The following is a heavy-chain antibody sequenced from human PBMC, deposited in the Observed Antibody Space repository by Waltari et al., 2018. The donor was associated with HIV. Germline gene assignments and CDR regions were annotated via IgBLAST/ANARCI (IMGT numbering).Heavy chain of an antibody. CDR2: IKQEGSEK. D-gene: IGHD3-22*01. V-gene: IGHV3-7*01. CDR3: ARVGDSSGYLDY. CDR1: GFTFSSCW. Sequence: EVQLVESGGGLVQPGGSLRLSCAASGFTFSSCWLSWVRQAPGKGLEWVANIKQEGSEKYYVDSVKGRFTISRDNAKNSLYLQMNSLRAEDTAVYYCARVGDSSGYLDYWGQGTLVTVSS. J-gene: IGHJ4*02.